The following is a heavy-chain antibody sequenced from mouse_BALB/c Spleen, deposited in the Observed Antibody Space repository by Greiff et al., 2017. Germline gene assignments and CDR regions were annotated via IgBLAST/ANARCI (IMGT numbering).Heavy chain of an antibody. CDR1: GFSLTGYG. Sequence: VQRVESGPGLVAPSQSLSITCTVSGFSLTGYGVNWVRQPPGKGLEWLGMIWGDGSTDYNSALKSRLSISKDNSKSQVFLKMNSLQTDDTARYYCARDKYDEGYAMDYWGQGTSVTVSS. CDR2: IWGDGST. J-gene: IGHJ4*01. CDR3: ARDKYDEGYAMDY. D-gene: IGHD2-14*01. V-gene: IGHV2-6-7*01.